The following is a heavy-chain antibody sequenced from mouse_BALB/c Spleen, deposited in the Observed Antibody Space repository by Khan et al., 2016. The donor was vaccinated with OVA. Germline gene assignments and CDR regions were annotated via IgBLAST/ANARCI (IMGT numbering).Heavy chain of an antibody. J-gene: IGHJ3*01. CDR1: GFTFSNYA. CDR3: ARDYWFAY. Sequence: EVELVESGGGLVKPGGSLKFSCAASGFTFSNYAMSWVRQSPEKRLEWVASIRSGDSTYYLDSVKGRFTISRDNARNILYLQMSSLRSEDTAIYYGARDYWFAYWGQGTLVTVSA. CDR2: IRSGDST. V-gene: IGHV5-6-5*01.